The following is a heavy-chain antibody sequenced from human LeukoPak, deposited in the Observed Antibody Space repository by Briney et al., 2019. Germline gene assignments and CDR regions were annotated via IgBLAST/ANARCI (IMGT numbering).Heavy chain of an antibody. V-gene: IGHV1-8*01. CDR2: MNPNSGNT. CDR1: GYTFTSYD. J-gene: IGHJ4*02. Sequence: ASVKVSCKASGYTFTSYDINWVRQATGQGLEWMGWMNPNSGNTGYAQKFQGRVTMTRNTSISTAYMELSSLRSEDTALYYCARAKRAYCSSTSCYFFGYWGRGTWLTVSS. D-gene: IGHD2-2*01. CDR3: ARAKRAYCSSTSCYFFGY.